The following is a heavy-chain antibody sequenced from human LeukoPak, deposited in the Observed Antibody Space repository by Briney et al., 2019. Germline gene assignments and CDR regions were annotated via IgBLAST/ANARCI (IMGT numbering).Heavy chain of an antibody. D-gene: IGHD1-26*01. J-gene: IGHJ3*02. CDR3: ARDAPVWVVGATGDAFDI. V-gene: IGHV3-21*01. Sequence: PGGSLRLSCAASGFTFSSYSMNWVRQAPGKGLEWVSSISSSSSYIYYAGSVKGRFTISRHNAKNSLYLQMNSLRAEDTAVYYCARDAPVWVVGATGDAFDIWGQGTMVTVSS. CDR1: GFTFSSYS. CDR2: ISSSSSYI.